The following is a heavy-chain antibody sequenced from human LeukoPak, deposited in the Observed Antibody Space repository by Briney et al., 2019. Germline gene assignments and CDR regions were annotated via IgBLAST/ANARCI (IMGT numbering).Heavy chain of an antibody. D-gene: IGHD1-1*01. V-gene: IGHV4-4*07. Sequence: KPSETLSLTCTVSGGSISSYYWSWIRQPAGKGLEWIGRIYTSGSTNYNPSLKSRVTMSVDTSKNQFSLKLSSVTAADTAVYYCARENWNDPHARFDYWGQGILVTVSS. CDR1: GGSISSYY. CDR3: ARENWNDPHARFDY. J-gene: IGHJ4*02. CDR2: IYTSGST.